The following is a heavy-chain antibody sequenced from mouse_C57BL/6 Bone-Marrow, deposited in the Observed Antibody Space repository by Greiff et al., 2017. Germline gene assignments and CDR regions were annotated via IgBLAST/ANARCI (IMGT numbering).Heavy chain of an antibody. V-gene: IGHV1-26*01. Sequence: VQLQQSGPELVKPGASVKISCKASGYTFTDYYMNWVKQSHGKSLEWIGDINPNNGGTSYNQKFKGKATLTVDKSSSPAYMELRSLTSEDSAVYYCARWELWYVWGTGTTVTVSS. D-gene: IGHD1-1*02. CDR3: ARWELWYV. CDR2: INPNNGGT. CDR1: GYTFTDYY. J-gene: IGHJ1*03.